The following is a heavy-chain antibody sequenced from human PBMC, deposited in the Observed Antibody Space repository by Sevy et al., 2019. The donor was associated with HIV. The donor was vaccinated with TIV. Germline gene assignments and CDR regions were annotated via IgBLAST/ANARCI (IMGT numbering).Heavy chain of an antibody. V-gene: IGHV4-31*03. J-gene: IGHJ4*02. CDR1: GGSISSGGYY. Sequence: LLQLRETLSLTCTVSGGSISSGGYYWSWIRQHPGKGLEWIGYIYHSGSTYYNPSLKSRVTISVDTSENQFSLKLSSVTAADTAVYYCARGRSIDYDILTVTDYWGQGTLVTVSS. CDR2: IYHSGST. D-gene: IGHD3-9*01. CDR3: ARGRSIDYDILTVTDY.